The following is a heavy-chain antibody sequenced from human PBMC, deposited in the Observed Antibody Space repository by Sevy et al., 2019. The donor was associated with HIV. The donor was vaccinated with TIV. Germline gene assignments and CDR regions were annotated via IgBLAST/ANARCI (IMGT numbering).Heavy chain of an antibody. CDR1: GFTFRTYS. CDR2: ISDDSRYI. Sequence: GGSLRLSCAASGFTFRTYSMNWVRQAPGKGLEWLSSISDDSRYIYYSDSGKGRITISRANAKNFLFLQMNNLRVEDTAIYYCARDFTVFGVVSGIDYWGQGNLVTVSS. J-gene: IGHJ4*02. V-gene: IGHV3-21*04. D-gene: IGHD3-3*01. CDR3: ARDFTVFGVVSGIDY.